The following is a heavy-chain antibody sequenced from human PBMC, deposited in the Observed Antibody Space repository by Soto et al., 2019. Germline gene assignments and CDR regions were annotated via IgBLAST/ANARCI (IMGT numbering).Heavy chain of an antibody. CDR1: GFTFSSYV. CDR2: ITYDGGSK. J-gene: IGHJ4*02. CDR3: ARAGGDSYWYFHCDY. V-gene: IGHV3-30-3*01. Sequence: QVQLVESGGGVVQPGTSLRLSCAASGFTFSSYVMHWVRQAPGKGLEWVAIITYDGGSKDYADSVKGRFTISRDNSKNTLNLQMNSLRVEDTAVYYCARAGGDSYWYFHCDYCGLGTLVTVSS. D-gene: IGHD2-8*02.